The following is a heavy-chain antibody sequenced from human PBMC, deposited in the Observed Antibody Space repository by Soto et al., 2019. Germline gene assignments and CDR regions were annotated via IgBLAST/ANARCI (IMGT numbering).Heavy chain of an antibody. Sequence: QVQLVESGGGVVQPGRSLRLSCAASGFTFSSYGMHWVRQAPGKGLEWVAVIWYDGSNKYYADSVKGRFTISRDNSKNTLYLQMNSLRAEDTALYYCARDLGRWLQEYCYYFGMDVWGQGTTVTVSS. V-gene: IGHV3-33*01. CDR1: GFTFSSYG. J-gene: IGHJ6*02. D-gene: IGHD5-12*01. CDR3: ARDLGRWLQEYCYYFGMDV. CDR2: IWYDGSNK.